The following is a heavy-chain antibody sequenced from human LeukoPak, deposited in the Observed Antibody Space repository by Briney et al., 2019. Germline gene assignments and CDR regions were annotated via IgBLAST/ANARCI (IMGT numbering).Heavy chain of an antibody. CDR3: ARVLPRESSGYYRRAFDI. CDR2: IYHSGST. D-gene: IGHD3-22*01. CDR1: GGSISSYY. J-gene: IGHJ3*02. V-gene: IGHV4-59*01. Sequence: SETLSLTCTVSGGSISSYYRSWIRQPPGKGLEWIGYIYHSGSTTYNPSLKSRVTISLDTSKNQISLNLTSVTAADTAVYFCARVLPRESSGYYRRAFDIWGQGTMVTVSS.